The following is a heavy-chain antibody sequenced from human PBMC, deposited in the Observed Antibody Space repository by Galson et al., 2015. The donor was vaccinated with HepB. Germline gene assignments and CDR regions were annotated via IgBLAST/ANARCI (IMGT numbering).Heavy chain of an antibody. V-gene: IGHV3-64D*06. CDR2: ISANGDVT. CDR1: GFTLSSHA. CDR3: VKERLALWFGELAL. J-gene: IGHJ1*01. D-gene: IGHD3-10*01. Sequence: SLRLSCAASGFTLSSHAMHWVRQAPGKGLKYVSAISANGDVTNYADSVKGRFTISRDSSKNTLYLQMSSLRPEDTAVYYCVKERLALWFGELALWGQGTLLIVSS.